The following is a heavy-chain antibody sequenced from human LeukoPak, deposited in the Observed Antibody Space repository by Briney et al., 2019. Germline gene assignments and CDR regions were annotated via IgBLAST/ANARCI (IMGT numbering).Heavy chain of an antibody. Sequence: PGGSLRLSCAASGFTFSSYVMSWVRQAPGKGLEWVSAISNSGDNTYYADSVKGRFTISRDNSKNTLYLQMNSLRAEDTAVYYCAKAGSYFGFGAFDIWGLGTMVTVSS. CDR1: GFTFSSYV. D-gene: IGHD1-26*01. CDR3: AKAGSYFGFGAFDI. J-gene: IGHJ3*02. V-gene: IGHV3-23*01. CDR2: ISNSGDNT.